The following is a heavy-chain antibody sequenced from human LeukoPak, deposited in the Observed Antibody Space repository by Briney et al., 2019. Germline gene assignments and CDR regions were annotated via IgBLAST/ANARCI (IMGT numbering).Heavy chain of an antibody. J-gene: IGHJ4*02. CDR1: GFTFSSYW. CDR3: ARGRGDDDNFLGHGAYFDY. Sequence: GGSLRLSCAASGFTFSSYWMSWVRQAPGKGLEWVSYISSSGSTIYYADSVKGRFTISRDNAKNSLYLQMNSLRAEDTAVYYCARGRGDDDNFLGHGAYFDYWGQGTLVTVSS. CDR2: ISSSGSTI. V-gene: IGHV3-48*04. D-gene: IGHD5-24*01.